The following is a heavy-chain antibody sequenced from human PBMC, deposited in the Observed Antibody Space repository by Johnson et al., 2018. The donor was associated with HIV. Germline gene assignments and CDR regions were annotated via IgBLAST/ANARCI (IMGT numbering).Heavy chain of an antibody. CDR3: VRSSTVVTPHDI. CDR1: GFTFSSYA. J-gene: IGHJ3*02. Sequence: VQLVESGGGLVQPGGSLRLSCAASGFTFSSYAMSWVRQAPGKGLEWVSAISGSGGSTYYADSVKGRFTISRDNAKNSLYLQMNSLRAEDTAFYYCVRSSTVVTPHDIWGQGTMVTVSS. V-gene: IGHV3-23*04. CDR2: ISGSGGST. D-gene: IGHD4-23*01.